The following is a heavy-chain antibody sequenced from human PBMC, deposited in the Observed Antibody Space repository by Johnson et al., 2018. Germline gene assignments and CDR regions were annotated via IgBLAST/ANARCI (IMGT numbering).Heavy chain of an antibody. Sequence: VQLVESGGGLVQPGRSLRLSCTAFGFTFGDYAMSWFRQAPGKGLEWVGFIRSKAYGGTTEYAASVKGRFIISRDDSKCIAYLQMNSLKTEETAVYFSTRPRYDFWRDYHYYYYYMDVWGKGTTVTVSS. CDR2: IRSKAYGGTT. CDR1: GFTFGDYA. D-gene: IGHD3-3*01. V-gene: IGHV3-49*03. CDR3: TRPRYDFWRDYHYYYYYMDV. J-gene: IGHJ6*03.